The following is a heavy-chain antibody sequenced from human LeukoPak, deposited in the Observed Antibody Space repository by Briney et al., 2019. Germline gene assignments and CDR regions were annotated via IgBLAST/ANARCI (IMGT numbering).Heavy chain of an antibody. CDR2: IYHSGST. D-gene: IGHD3-9*01. J-gene: IGHJ5*02. V-gene: IGHV4-38-2*02. CDR3: ARHDMTTIFWGEVGWFDP. Sequence: SETLSLTCTVSGYSISSGYYWGWIRQPPGKGLEWIGSIYHSGSTYYNPSLKSRVTISVDTSKNQFSLKLSSVTAADTAVYYCARHDMTTIFWGEVGWFDPWGQGTLVTVSS. CDR1: GYSISSGYY.